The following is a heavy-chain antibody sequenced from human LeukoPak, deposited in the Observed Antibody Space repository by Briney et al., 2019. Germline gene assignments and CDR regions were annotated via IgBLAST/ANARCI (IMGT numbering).Heavy chain of an antibody. V-gene: IGHV3-23*01. J-gene: IGHJ4*02. CDR1: GFTFSNYG. Sequence: PGGSLRLSCSASGFTFSNYGMSWVRQAPGKGLEWVSGIHGSSGSTYYADSVKGRSTISRDNSKNTLYLQMNSLKAEDTAVYYCAKTRGWPYYFDYWGQGTLVTVSS. CDR3: AKTRGWPYYFDY. D-gene: IGHD6-19*01. CDR2: IHGSSGST.